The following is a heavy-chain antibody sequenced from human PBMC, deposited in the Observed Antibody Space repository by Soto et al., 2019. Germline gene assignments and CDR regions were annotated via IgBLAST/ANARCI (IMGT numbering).Heavy chain of an antibody. Sequence: QVQLVESGGGVVQPGRSLRLSCAASGFTFSSYAMHWVRQAPGKGLEWVAVISYDGSNKYYADSVKGRFTISRDNSKNTLYLQMNSLRAEETAVYYCARPIWSGYSNWFDPWGQGTLVTVSS. CDR3: ARPIWSGYSNWFDP. CDR1: GFTFSSYA. J-gene: IGHJ5*02. CDR2: ISYDGSNK. V-gene: IGHV3-30-3*01. D-gene: IGHD3-3*01.